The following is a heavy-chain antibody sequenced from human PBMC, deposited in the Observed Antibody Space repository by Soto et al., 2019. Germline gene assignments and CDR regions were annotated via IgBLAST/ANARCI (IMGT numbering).Heavy chain of an antibody. D-gene: IGHD6-6*01. CDR2: ISSSSSTI. V-gene: IGHV3-48*02. CDR1: GFTFSSYS. CDR3: ASRIGPGLAVRSMDV. J-gene: IGHJ6*02. Sequence: GGSLRLSCAASGFTFSSYSMNWVRQAPGKGLEWVSYISSSSSTIHYADSVKGRFTISRDNAKNSLYLQMNSLRDEDTAVYYCASRIGPGLAVRSMDVWGQGTTVTVSS.